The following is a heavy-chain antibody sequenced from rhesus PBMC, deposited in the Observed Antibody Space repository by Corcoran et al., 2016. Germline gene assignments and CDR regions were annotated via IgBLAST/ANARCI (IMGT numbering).Heavy chain of an antibody. CDR3: ARREYSSWSGYYGLDS. CDR2: ISGSSGST. Sequence: QVQLQESGPGLVKPSETLSLTCAVSGGSISSSNWWSWIRQPPGKGLEWIGYISGSSGSTYYNPTLKSRVSSSTVTAKNQFARKLSAVTAADTAVYYGARREYSSWSGYYGLDSWGQGVVVTVSS. D-gene: IGHD6-13*01. CDR1: GGSISSSNW. V-gene: IGHV4-65*01. J-gene: IGHJ6*01.